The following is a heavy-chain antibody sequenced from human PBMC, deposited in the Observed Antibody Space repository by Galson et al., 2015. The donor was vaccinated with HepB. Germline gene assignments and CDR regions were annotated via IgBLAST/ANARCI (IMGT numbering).Heavy chain of an antibody. J-gene: IGHJ4*02. Sequence: SLRLSCAASGFTFSSYWMSWVRQAPGKGLEWVANIKQDGSEKYYVDSVKGRFTISRDNAKNSLYLQMNSLRAEDTAVYYCARDSVAALSWHDYWGQGTLVTVSS. V-gene: IGHV3-7*03. CDR3: ARDSVAALSWHDY. CDR1: GFTFSSYW. D-gene: IGHD6-19*01. CDR2: IKQDGSEK.